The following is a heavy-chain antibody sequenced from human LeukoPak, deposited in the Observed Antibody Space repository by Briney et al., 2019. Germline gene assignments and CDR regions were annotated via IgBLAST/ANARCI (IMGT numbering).Heavy chain of an antibody. D-gene: IGHD3-22*01. J-gene: IGHJ4*02. CDR2: ISGSGGST. CDR3: ASGSSGYYYPTFDY. CDR1: GFTFSGHV. Sequence: GGSLRLSCAASGFTFSGHVMTWVRQPPGKGLQWVADISGSGGSTYYADSVKGRFSISRDNSKNTLYLQMNSLRAEDTAVYYCASGSSGYYYPTFDYWGQGTLVTVSS. V-gene: IGHV3-23*01.